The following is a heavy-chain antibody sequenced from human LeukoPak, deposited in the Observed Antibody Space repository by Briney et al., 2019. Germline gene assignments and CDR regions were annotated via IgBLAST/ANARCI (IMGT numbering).Heavy chain of an antibody. V-gene: IGHV3-20*04. J-gene: IGHJ4*02. D-gene: IGHD3-10*01. Sequence: GGSLRLSCAASGFTFSSYGMSWVRQAPGKGLEWVSGINWNGGSTGYADSVRGRFTISRDNAKNSLYLQMNSLRAEDTALYYCARRRVTVVRGVDITSYYFDFWGQGTQVTVSS. CDR2: INWNGGST. CDR1: GFTFSSYG. CDR3: ARRRVTVVRGVDITSYYFDF.